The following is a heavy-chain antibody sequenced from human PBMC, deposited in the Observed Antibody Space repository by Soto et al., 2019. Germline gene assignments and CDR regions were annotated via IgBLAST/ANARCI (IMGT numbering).Heavy chain of an antibody. V-gene: IGHV1-24*01. CDR3: ATDLGMIAAQPTGDY. D-gene: IGHD6-6*01. Sequence: APVKVSSKVSGYTLTELSMHWVRQAPGKGLEWMGGFDPEDGETIYAQKFQGRVTMTEDTSTDTAYMELSSLRSEDTAVYYCATDLGMIAAQPTGDYGVQGPLVTVS. J-gene: IGHJ4*02. CDR1: GYTLTELS. CDR2: FDPEDGET.